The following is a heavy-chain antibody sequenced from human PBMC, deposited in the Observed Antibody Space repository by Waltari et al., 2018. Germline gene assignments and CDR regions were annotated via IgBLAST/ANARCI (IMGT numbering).Heavy chain of an antibody. Sequence: QLQLQESGPGLVKPSETLSLTCTVSGGSISSSSYYWGWTRTPPGKGLEWIGSIYYSGRSSYNPSLKSRGTISVDTSKNQFSLKLSSVTAADTAVYYCAREGRAPGWFDPWGQGTLVTVSS. CDR1: GGSISSSSYY. CDR3: AREGRAPGWFDP. V-gene: IGHV4-39*07. CDR2: IYYSGRS. J-gene: IGHJ5*02.